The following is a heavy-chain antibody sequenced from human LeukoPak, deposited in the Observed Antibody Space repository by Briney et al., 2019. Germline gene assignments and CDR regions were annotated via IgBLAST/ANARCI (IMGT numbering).Heavy chain of an antibody. CDR3: ARVFNGDYYDSSGYYRPRIFDY. Sequence: SETLSLTCTVSGGSISSYYWSWIRQPPGKGLEWIGEINHSGSTNYNPSLKSRVTISVDTSKNQFSLKLSSVTAADTAVYYCARVFNGDYYDSSGYYRPRIFDYWGQGTLVTVSS. CDR1: GGSISSYY. CDR2: INHSGST. J-gene: IGHJ4*02. D-gene: IGHD3-22*01. V-gene: IGHV4-34*01.